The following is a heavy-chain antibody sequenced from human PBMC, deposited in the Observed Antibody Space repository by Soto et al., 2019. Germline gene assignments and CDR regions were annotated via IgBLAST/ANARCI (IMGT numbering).Heavy chain of an antibody. Sequence: EVQLVESGGGLIQPGGSLRLSCAVSGFTVSNNYMSWVRQAPGKGLEGVSVIYSGGYTAYGDSVKGRFTISRDNSKNTLFLKMNSRGAADAAFFDWARRRGGGGYWGQGTLVTVSS. V-gene: IGHV3-53*01. J-gene: IGHJ4*02. CDR2: IYSGGYT. CDR3: ARRRGGGGY. D-gene: IGHD3-10*01. CDR1: GFTVSNNY.